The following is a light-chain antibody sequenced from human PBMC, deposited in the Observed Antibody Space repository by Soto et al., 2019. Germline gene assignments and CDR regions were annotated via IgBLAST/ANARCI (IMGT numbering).Light chain of an antibody. CDR3: QTWGTDIAV. V-gene: IGLV4-69*01. Sequence: HPVLTQSPSASASLGASVKLTCTLSSGHSNYDIAWHQLQPEKGPRFLMKTNSDGNHMRGDGIPDRFSGSISGAERYLTISSLQSEDEADYYCQTWGTDIAVFGGGTKLTVL. J-gene: IGLJ3*02. CDR2: TNSDGNH. CDR1: SGHSNYD.